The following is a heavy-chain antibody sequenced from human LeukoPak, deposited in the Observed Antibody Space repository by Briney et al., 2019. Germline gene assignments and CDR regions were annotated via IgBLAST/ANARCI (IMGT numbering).Heavy chain of an antibody. D-gene: IGHD4-11*01. CDR2: ISSSSSYI. V-gene: IGHV3-21*01. CDR1: GFTFSSYS. CDR3: ARIHSNYPFDI. J-gene: IGHJ3*02. Sequence: GGSLRLSCAASGFTFSSYSMNWVRQAPGKGLEWVSSISSSSSYIYYADSVKGRFTISRDNAKNSLYLQLNSLRAEDTAVYYCARIHSNYPFDIWGQGTMVTVSS.